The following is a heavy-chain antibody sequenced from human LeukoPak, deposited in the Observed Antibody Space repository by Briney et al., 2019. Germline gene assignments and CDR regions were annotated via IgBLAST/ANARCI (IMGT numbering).Heavy chain of an antibody. J-gene: IGHJ4*02. Sequence: GGSLRLSCAASGFTFSSYAMSWVRQAPGKGLEWVSAISGSGGSTYYADSVKGRFTISRENSENTMHMQMNSLSAEDTAVYYCAKEIGAAIYFDYWGQGTVVTVSS. CDR3: AKEIGAAIYFDY. V-gene: IGHV3-23*01. CDR1: GFTFSSYA. D-gene: IGHD6-25*01. CDR2: ISGSGGST.